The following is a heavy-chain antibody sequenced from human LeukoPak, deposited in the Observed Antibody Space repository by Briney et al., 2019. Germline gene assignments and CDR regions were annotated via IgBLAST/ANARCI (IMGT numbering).Heavy chain of an antibody. CDR3: ARERYSGYDYYADY. CDR1: GFTFSSYA. V-gene: IGHV3-30*04. CDR2: ISYDGSNK. D-gene: IGHD5-12*01. J-gene: IGHJ4*02. Sequence: PGGSLRLSCAASGFTFSSYAMHWVRQAPGKGLEWEAVISYDGSNKYYADSVKGRFTISRDNSKNTLYLQMNSLRAEDTAVYYCARERYSGYDYYADYWGQGTLVTVSS.